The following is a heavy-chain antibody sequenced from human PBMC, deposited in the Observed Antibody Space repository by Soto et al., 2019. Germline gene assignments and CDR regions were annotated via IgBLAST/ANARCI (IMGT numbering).Heavy chain of an antibody. V-gene: IGHV4-31*03. D-gene: IGHD2-21*01. CDR2: IYYTGAA. J-gene: IGHJ4*02. CDR1: GGSIDTGGFY. CDR3: ASGTFNDISFDS. Sequence: QVQLQESGPGLVKPSQTLTLTCSVSGGSIDTGGFYWSWARQLPGKGLQWIGYIYYTGAAYYNPALKSRVVISLDTSANQFSLSLTSLTAADTAVYYSASGTFNDISFDSWGQGRLVTVSS.